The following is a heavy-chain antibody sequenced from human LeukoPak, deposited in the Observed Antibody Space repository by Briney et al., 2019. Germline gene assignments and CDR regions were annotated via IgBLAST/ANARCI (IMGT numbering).Heavy chain of an antibody. D-gene: IGHD6-19*01. V-gene: IGHV3-7*01. CDR3: ARDSGGGWDY. Sequence: GGSLRLSCAASGFTFSSYWMTWVRQAPGKGLEWVANIKENGRDKYYVDSLKGRFTIPKDNAKNSVYLQMNSLRAEDTAVYYCARDSGGGWDYWGQGTLVTVSS. CDR2: IKENGRDK. CDR1: GFTFSSYW. J-gene: IGHJ4*02.